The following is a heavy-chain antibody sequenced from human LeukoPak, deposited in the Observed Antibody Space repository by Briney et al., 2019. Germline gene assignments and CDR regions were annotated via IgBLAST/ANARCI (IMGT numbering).Heavy chain of an antibody. CDR3: ARVGLASIAAAGY. CDR2: ISSSSSYI. J-gene: IGHJ4*02. Sequence: GSLRLSCAASGFTFSSYSMNWVRQAPGKGLEWVSSISSSSSYIYYADSVKGRFTISRDNAKNSLYLQMNSLRAEDTAVYYCARVGLASIAAAGYWGQGTLVTVSS. V-gene: IGHV3-21*01. D-gene: IGHD6-13*01. CDR1: GFTFSSYS.